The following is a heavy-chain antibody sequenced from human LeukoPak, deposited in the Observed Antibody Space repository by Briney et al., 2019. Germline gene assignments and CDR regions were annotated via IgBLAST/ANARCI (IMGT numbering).Heavy chain of an antibody. V-gene: IGHV4-34*01. CDR1: GGSFSGYY. J-gene: IGHJ4*02. Sequence: SETLSLTCAVYGGSFSGYYWSWIRQPPGKGLEWIGEINHSGSTNYNPALKSRVTISVDASKNQFSLKLSSVTAADTAVYYCARITNYYDSSLGYWGQGTLVTVSS. CDR2: INHSGST. D-gene: IGHD3-22*01. CDR3: ARITNYYDSSLGY.